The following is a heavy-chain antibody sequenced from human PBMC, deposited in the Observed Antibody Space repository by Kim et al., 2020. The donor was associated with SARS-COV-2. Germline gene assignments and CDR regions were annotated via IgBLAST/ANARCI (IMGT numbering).Heavy chain of an antibody. V-gene: IGHV3-49*03. CDR3: AKDYCDTSGRRLDY. CDR1: GFTFGDCA. CDR2: IRSKANGGTT. Sequence: GGSLRLSCTASGFTFGDCAMSWFRQAPGKGLEWVGFIRSKANGGTTDYAVSVRSRFAISRDDSTTIAYLQMNSLKSEDTGVYYCAKDYCDTSGRRLDYWGQGTLVTVSS. D-gene: IGHD3-22*01. J-gene: IGHJ4*02.